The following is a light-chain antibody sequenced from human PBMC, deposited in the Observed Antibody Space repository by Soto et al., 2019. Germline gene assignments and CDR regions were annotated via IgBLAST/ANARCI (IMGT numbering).Light chain of an antibody. CDR1: NKEIGGYNY. CDR3: SSYTGSSTLYV. CDR2: DVS. V-gene: IGLV2-14*01. J-gene: IGLJ1*01. Sequence: QSALTQPASVSGSPGQSITISCTGTNKEIGGYNYVSWYQQHPDKAPKVLISDVSSRPSGVSNRFSGSKSGNTASLTISGLQAEGEADYYCSSYTGSSTLYVFGTGTKVTVL.